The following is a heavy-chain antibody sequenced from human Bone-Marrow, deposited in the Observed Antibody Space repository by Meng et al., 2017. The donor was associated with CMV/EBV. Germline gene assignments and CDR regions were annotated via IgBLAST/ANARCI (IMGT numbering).Heavy chain of an antibody. CDR3: TRVRYDSSGYYIFYDAFDI. J-gene: IGHJ3*02. D-gene: IGHD3-22*01. CDR2: IRSKAYGGTT. Sequence: GGSLRLSCTASGFTFGGYAMSWVRQAPGKGLEWVGFIRSKAYGGTTEYAASVKGRFTISRDDSKSIAYLQMNSLKTEDTAVYYCTRVRYDSSGYYIFYDAFDIWGQGTMVTVSS. CDR1: GFTFGGYA. V-gene: IGHV3-49*04.